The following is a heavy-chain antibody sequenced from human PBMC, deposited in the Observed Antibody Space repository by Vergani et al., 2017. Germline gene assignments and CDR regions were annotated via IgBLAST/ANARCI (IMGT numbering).Heavy chain of an antibody. CDR2: MFHTGEA. J-gene: IGHJ5*01. CDR1: GYSISRGFY. Sequence: QIQLQESGPGLVKPSETLSLTCSVSGYSISRGFYWAWIRQTPEKGLEWIGGMFHTGEASNSPSLQSRVVFSMDTSKNQFSLLLTSVTAADTAVYFCGVIMVRSPRPDNWFDSWGRGTLVTVSS. D-gene: IGHD3-10*01. CDR3: GVIMVRSPRPDNWFDS. V-gene: IGHV4-38-2*02.